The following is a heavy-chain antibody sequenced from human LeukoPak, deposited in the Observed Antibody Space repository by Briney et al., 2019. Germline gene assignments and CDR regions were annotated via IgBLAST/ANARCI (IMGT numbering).Heavy chain of an antibody. CDR3: ARSGALTGYLY. V-gene: IGHV4-59*01. CDR1: GGSISSYY. CDR2: IYYSGNT. Sequence: SETLSLTCTASGGSISSYYWSWIRQPPGKGLEWIGYIYYSGNTDYNPSPKSRVTISVDTSKNQFSLKLSSVTAADTAVYYCARSGALTGYLYWGQGTLVTVSS. D-gene: IGHD3-9*01. J-gene: IGHJ4*02.